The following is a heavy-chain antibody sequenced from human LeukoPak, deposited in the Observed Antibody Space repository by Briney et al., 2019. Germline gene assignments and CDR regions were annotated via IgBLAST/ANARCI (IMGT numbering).Heavy chain of an antibody. J-gene: IGHJ4*02. CDR1: GFTFSSYA. D-gene: IGHD2-2*01. CDR2: ISGSGGST. V-gene: IGHV3-23*01. CDR3: AKDLEDIVVVPAGLLFDY. Sequence: GGSLGLSCAASGFTFSSYAMSWVRQAPGKGLEWVSAISGSGGSTYYADSVKGRFTISRDNSKNTLYLQMNSLRAEDTAVYYCAKDLEDIVVVPAGLLFDYWGQGTLVTVSS.